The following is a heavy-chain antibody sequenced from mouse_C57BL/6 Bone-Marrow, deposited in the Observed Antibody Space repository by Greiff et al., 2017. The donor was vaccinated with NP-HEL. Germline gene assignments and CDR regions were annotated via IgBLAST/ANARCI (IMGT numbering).Heavy chain of an antibody. CDR2: IDPSDSYP. Sequence: QVQLQQPGAELVKPGASVKLSCKASGYTFTSYWMQWVKQRPGQGLEWIGEIDPSDSYPNYNQKFKGKATLTVDTSSSTAYMQLSSLTSEDSAVYYCARLLLRGGDYWGQGTSVTVSS. CDR1: GYTFTSYW. CDR3: ARLLLRGGDY. V-gene: IGHV1-50*01. J-gene: IGHJ4*01. D-gene: IGHD1-1*01.